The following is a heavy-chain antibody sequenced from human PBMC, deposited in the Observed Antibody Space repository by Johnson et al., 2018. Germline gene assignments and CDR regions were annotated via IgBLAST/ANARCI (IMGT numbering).Heavy chain of an antibody. CDR3: ARGSLIVDV. Sequence: QVQLVQSGPGLVKPSETLSLTCTVSGSSVRSQSFSWSWIRQPAGKGLEWIGRIFPTGITNHNPSPKSRVTMSVETSNNQYSLKLNSVTAADTAVYYCARGSLIVDVWGQGTTVSVSS. CDR1: GSSVRSQSFS. CDR2: IFPTGIT. J-gene: IGHJ6*02. V-gene: IGHV4-61*02. D-gene: IGHD3-22*01.